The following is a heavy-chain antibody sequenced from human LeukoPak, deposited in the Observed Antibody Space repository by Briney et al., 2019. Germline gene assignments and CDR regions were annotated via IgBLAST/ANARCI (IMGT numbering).Heavy chain of an antibody. CDR2: ISAGGGDT. D-gene: IGHD2-21*01. V-gene: IGHV3-23*01. Sequence: GGFLRLSCAASGFSFSNDGMMWLRQAPGMGLEWVSSISAGGGDTYYADSVKGRFTMSRDNYKNPLFLQMNGLRGEDTAVYFCAKDTGRLGVREVFDFWGQGTRVTVCS. CDR1: GFSFSNDG. CDR3: AKDTGRLGVREVFDF. J-gene: IGHJ3*01.